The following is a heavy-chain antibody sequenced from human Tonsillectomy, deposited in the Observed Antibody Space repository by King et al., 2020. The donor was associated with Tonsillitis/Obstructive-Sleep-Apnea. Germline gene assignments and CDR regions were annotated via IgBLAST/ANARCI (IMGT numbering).Heavy chain of an antibody. CDR3: ARIWSAAGTRGSFDP. CDR1: GFSLSTSGMC. V-gene: IGHV2-70*01. CDR2: IDWDDAK. J-gene: IGHJ5*02. Sequence: VTLKESGPALVKPTQTLTLTCTFSGFSLSTSGMCVSWIRQPPGKALECLALIDWDDAKYYSTSLKTSLTISKDTSKNQVVLTMTNMDPVDTATYYCARIWSAAGTRGSFDPWGQGTLVTVSS. D-gene: IGHD6-13*01.